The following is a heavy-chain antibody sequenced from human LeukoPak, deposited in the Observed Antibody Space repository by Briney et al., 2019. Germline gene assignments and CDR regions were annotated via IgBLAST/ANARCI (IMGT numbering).Heavy chain of an antibody. D-gene: IGHD2/OR15-2a*01. CDR2: INPNTGDT. J-gene: IGHJ4*02. CDR1: GFTFTAYY. CDR3: TRVSAGPSPYYFDS. V-gene: IGHV1-2*04. Sequence: ASVKVSCKASGFTFTAYYMHWVRQAPGQGLEWVGWINPNTGDTNYAQKFQGWVTLTRDTSISTLYMELSRLTSDDTATYYCTRVSAGPSPYYFDSWGQGTLVTVSS.